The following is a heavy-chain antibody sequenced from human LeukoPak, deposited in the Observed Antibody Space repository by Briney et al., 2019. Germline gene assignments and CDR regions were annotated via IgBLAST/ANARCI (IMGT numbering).Heavy chain of an antibody. CDR2: INPNSCGT. J-gene: IGHJ5*02. V-gene: IGHV1-2*02. CDR3: ARGVAGPHNWFDP. Sequence: ASVTVSCKASGYTFTGYYMHWVRQAPGPGLEWLGWINPNSCGTNYAQKFQGRVTRTRNTSISTAYMELSRLRSEDTAVYYCARGVAGPHNWFDPWGQGTLVTVSP. CDR1: GYTFTGYY. D-gene: IGHD3-10*01.